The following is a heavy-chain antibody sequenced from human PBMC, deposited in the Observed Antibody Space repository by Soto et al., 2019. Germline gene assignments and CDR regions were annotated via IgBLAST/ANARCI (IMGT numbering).Heavy chain of an antibody. V-gene: IGHV1-46*01. CDR2: FNPTGGST. CDR3: ATSPFQGGDTYFDD. J-gene: IGHJ4*02. CDR1: KSTTSY. D-gene: IGHD3-16*01. Sequence: QVQLVQSGAEVKKPGASVKVSCRAPKSTTSYTHWVRQAPGQGLEWMGIFNPTGGSTRYAQNFQGRLRMTRDPSTSTVYMELSSLRYEDTAVYYCATSPFQGGDTYFDDWGQGTLVAVSS.